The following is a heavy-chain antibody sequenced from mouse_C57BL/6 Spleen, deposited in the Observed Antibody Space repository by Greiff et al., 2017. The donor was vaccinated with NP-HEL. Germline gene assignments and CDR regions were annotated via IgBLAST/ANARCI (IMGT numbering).Heavy chain of an antibody. J-gene: IGHJ4*01. CDR3: TRATGTEYYYAMDY. V-gene: IGHV5-9-1*02. D-gene: IGHD4-1*01. CDR1: GFTFSSYA. CDR2: ISSGGDYI. Sequence: EVQLVESGEGLVKPGGSLKLSCAASGFTFSSYAMSWVRQTPEKRLEWVAYISSGGDYIYYADTVKGRFTISRDNARNTLYLQMSSLKSEDTAMYYCTRATGTEYYYAMDYWGQGTSVTVAS.